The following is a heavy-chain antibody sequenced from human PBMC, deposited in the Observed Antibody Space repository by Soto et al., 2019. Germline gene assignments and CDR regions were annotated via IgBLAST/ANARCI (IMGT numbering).Heavy chain of an antibody. CDR1: GASIGTSNW. V-gene: IGHV4-4*02. D-gene: IGHD3-9*01. CDR3: ASLKTYEILTKSDY. J-gene: IGHJ4*01. Sequence: QVQLQESGPGLVKPLGTLSLTCAVSGASIGTSNWWSWVRQSPGKGLEWIGEIHDSGSTEYNPSLRVRVPISLDKSKTKFSLNVSSVTAADTAVYSCASLKTYEILTKSDYWGKDPWSPSPQ. CDR2: IHDSGST.